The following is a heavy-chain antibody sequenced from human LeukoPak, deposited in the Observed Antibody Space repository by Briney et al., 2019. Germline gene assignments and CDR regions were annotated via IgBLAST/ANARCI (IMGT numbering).Heavy chain of an antibody. D-gene: IGHD1-26*01. J-gene: IGHJ4*02. CDR1: GDTFSRYA. CDR3: ARSVGGATTPRFDY. V-gene: IGHV1-69*04. Sequence: ASVKVSCKASGDTFSRYAISWVRQAPGQGLEWMGRIIPSLDTPNYPQKFQGRVTITADKSTSTAYMEVRSLGSEDTAVYYCARSVGGATTPRFDYWGQGTLVTVSS. CDR2: IIPSLDTP.